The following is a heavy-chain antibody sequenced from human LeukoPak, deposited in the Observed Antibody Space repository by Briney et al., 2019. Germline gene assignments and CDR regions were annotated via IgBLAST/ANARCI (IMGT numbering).Heavy chain of an antibody. CDR1: GYTFTSYY. V-gene: IGHV1-46*01. J-gene: IGHJ4*02. CDR3: ASPGEKVYYFDY. CDR2: INRSGGST. D-gene: IGHD3-16*01. Sequence: ASVKVSCKASGYTFTSYYMHWVRQAPGQGLEWMGIINRSGGSTSYAQKFQGRVTMTRDPSTSTVYMELSSLRSEDTAVYYCASPGEKVYYFDYWGQGTLVTVSS.